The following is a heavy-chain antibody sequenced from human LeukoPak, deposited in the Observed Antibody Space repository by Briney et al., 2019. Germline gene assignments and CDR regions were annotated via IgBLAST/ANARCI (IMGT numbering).Heavy chain of an antibody. J-gene: IGHJ6*02. V-gene: IGHV3-23*01. D-gene: IGHD1-26*01. CDR3: ARDTEWELPHYYYYGMDV. CDR1: GYTFSNYA. CDR2: ISVNGGST. Sequence: GGSLRLSCAASGYTFSNYAMSWVRQTPGKGLEWVSTISVNGGSTYSADSVKGRFTISRDNAKNSLYLQMNSLRDEDTAVYYCARDTEWELPHYYYYGMDVWGQGTTVTVSS.